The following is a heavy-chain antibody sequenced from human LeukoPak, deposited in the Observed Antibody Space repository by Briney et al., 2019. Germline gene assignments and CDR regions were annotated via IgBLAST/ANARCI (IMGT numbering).Heavy chain of an antibody. V-gene: IGHV4-61*01. CDR3: ATHSPGLRFLEWTPLPYMDV. Sequence: SETLSLTCTVSGGSVSSGSYYWSWIRQPPGKGLEGIAYIYYSGSTNYNPSLKSRVTISVDTSKNQFSLKLSSVTAADTAVYYCATHSPGLRFLEWTPLPYMDVWGKGTTVTVSS. D-gene: IGHD3-3*01. CDR2: IYYSGST. CDR1: GGSVSSGSYY. J-gene: IGHJ6*03.